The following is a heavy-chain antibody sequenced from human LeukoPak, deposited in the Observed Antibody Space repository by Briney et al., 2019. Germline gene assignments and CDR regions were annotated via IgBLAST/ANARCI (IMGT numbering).Heavy chain of an antibody. Sequence: GGSLRLSCAASGFTFSDYYMSWIRQAPGKGLEWVSYISSSGSTIYYAGSVKGRFTISRDNAKNSLYLQMNSLRAEDTAVYYCARSGKQWELSEYYFDYWGQGTLVTVSS. J-gene: IGHJ4*02. CDR2: ISSSGSTI. V-gene: IGHV3-11*01. CDR3: ARSGKQWELSEYYFDY. D-gene: IGHD1-26*01. CDR1: GFTFSDYY.